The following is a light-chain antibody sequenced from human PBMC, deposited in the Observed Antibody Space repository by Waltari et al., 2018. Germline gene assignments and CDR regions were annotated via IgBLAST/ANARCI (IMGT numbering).Light chain of an antibody. Sequence: QSALTQPASVSGSPGQSLTISCTGTSSDVGAYNYVSWYQQHPGKVPKLLIYDVSQRPARISGRFAASKSGHAASLTISGLQFEDEADYYGSSYRSDNTLSFGGGTKLPVL. CDR3: SSYRSDNTLS. V-gene: IGLV2-14*03. J-gene: IGLJ2*01. CDR1: SSDVGAYNY. CDR2: DVS.